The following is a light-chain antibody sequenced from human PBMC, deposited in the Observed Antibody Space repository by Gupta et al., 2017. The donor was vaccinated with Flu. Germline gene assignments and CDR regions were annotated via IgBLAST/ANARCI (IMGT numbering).Light chain of an antibody. CDR1: RSISRW. Sequence: DIHMTKSPSTLSASARDGLTIICRTSRSISRWLPWYQQKPGKAPDVLIYKASRLERGVPSRFSGSGSGTAFTLTISGLQPDDFATYYCQKYNTNFRTFGQGTKVEIK. J-gene: IGKJ1*01. V-gene: IGKV1-5*03. CDR3: QKYNTNFRT. CDR2: KAS.